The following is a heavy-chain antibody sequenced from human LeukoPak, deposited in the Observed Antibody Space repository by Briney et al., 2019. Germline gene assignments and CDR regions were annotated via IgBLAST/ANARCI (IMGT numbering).Heavy chain of an antibody. Sequence: PGGSLRLSCAASGFTFSNAWMSWVRQAPGKGLEWVGRIKSKTDGGTTDYAAPVKGRFTISRDDSKNTLYLQMNSLKTEDTAVYYCTTADGGLGAFDYWGQGTLVTVSS. J-gene: IGHJ4*02. CDR3: TTADGGLGAFDY. V-gene: IGHV3-15*01. CDR2: IKSKTDGGTT. D-gene: IGHD3-16*01. CDR1: GFTFSNAW.